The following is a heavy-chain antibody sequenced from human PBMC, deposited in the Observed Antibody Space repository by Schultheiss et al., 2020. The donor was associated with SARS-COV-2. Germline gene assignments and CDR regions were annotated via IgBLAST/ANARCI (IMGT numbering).Heavy chain of an antibody. D-gene: IGHD4-17*01. CDR2: ISYDGSNK. V-gene: IGHV3-30*18. CDR3: AKDRGSTVTTDAFDI. CDR1: GFTFSSYS. Sequence: GGSLRLSCAASGFTFSSYSMNWVRQAPGKGLEWVAVISYDGSNKYYADSVKGRFTISRDNSKNTLYLQMNSLRAEDTAVYYCAKDRGSTVTTDAFDIWGQGTMVTVSS. J-gene: IGHJ3*02.